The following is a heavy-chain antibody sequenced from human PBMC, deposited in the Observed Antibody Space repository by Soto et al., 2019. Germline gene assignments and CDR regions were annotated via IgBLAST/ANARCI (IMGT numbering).Heavy chain of an antibody. CDR3: ARRVSGAVFDF. Sequence: PGGSLRLSCAASGFIFSDYTMNWVRLAPGKGLEWVSSISDSSRCIYYADSMKGRFTISRDNAKNSLYLQMNSLRAEDTAVYYCARRVSGAVFDFWGRGTLVTVSS. CDR1: GFIFSDYT. J-gene: IGHJ4*02. CDR2: ISDSSRCI. V-gene: IGHV3-21*01. D-gene: IGHD1-26*01.